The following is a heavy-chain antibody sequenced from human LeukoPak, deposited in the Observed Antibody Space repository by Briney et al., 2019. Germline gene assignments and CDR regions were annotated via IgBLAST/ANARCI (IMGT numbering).Heavy chain of an antibody. CDR3: AKEFYDYVWGSYRPDY. D-gene: IGHD3-16*02. CDR2: ISYDGSNK. V-gene: IGHV3-30*18. Sequence: PGGSLRLSCAASGFTFSSYGMHWVRQAPGEGLEWVAVISYDGSNKYYADSVKGRFTISRDNSKNTLYLQMNSLRAEDTAVYYCAKEFYDYVWGSYRPDYWGQGTLVTVSS. CDR1: GFTFSSYG. J-gene: IGHJ4*02.